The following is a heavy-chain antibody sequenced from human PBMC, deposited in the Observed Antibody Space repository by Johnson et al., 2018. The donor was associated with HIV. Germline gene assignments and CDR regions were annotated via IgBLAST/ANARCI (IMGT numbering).Heavy chain of an antibody. V-gene: IGHV3-20*04. Sequence: VQLVESGGGLVQPGGSLRLSCAASGFTFSSYAMNWVRQAPGKGLEWVSGINWNGGRTGYADSVKGRYTISRDNAKNSLYLQMNSLRAEDTAVYYCARSRGYGDYLGNAFDIWGQGTMVTVSS. J-gene: IGHJ3*02. D-gene: IGHD4-17*01. CDR3: ARSRGYGDYLGNAFDI. CDR2: INWNGGRT. CDR1: GFTFSSYA.